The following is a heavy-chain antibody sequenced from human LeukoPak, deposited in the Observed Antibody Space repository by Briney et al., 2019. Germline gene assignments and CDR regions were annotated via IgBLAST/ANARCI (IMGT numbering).Heavy chain of an antibody. CDR3: ARRRYSVYDFDY. CDR2: IWSDGSNK. V-gene: IGHV3-33*01. Sequence: GGSLRLSCAASGFTFSTYGMHWVRQAPGKGLEWAAVIWSDGSNKYYADSVKGRFTISRDNSKNTLYLQMNSLRAEDTAVYYCARRRYSVYDFDYWGQGTLVTVSS. D-gene: IGHD5/OR15-5a*01. CDR1: GFTFSTYG. J-gene: IGHJ4*02.